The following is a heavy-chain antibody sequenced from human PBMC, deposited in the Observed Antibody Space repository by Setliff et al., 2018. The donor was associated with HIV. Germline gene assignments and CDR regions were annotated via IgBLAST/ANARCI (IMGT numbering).Heavy chain of an antibody. CDR2: ISSSCTI. V-gene: IGHV3-11*01. J-gene: IGHJ4*02. CDR1: GFTFSDYY. D-gene: IGHD3-22*01. Sequence: GGSLRLSCAASGFTFSDYYMNWVPQAPGKGLEWVSSISSSCTIYYADSVKGRFTISRDNSKNTLYLQMNSLRAEDTAVYYCAKDLVYYDSSGDLDYWGQGTLVTVSS. CDR3: AKDLVYYDSSGDLDY.